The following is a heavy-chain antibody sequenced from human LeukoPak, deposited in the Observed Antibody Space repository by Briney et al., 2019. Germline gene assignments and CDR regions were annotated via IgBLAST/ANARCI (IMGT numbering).Heavy chain of an antibody. V-gene: IGHV4-59*01. Sequence: SETLSLTCTVSGASISNYYWSWIRQSPGKGLEWIGHIYYSGSTNYNPSLKSRVTISVDTSKNQFSLKLSSVTAADTAVYYCARGGWRLDYWGQGTLVTVSS. J-gene: IGHJ4*02. CDR1: GASISNYY. CDR2: IYYSGST. CDR3: ARGGWRLDY. D-gene: IGHD2-15*01.